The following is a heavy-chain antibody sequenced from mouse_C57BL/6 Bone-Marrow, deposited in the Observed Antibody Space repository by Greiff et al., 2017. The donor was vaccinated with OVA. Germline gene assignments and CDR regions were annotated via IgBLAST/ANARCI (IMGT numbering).Heavy chain of an antibody. CDR3: ARGPLYDGYYAYFDY. CDR1: GYTFTSYW. CDR2: IYPSDSET. Sequence: QVQLQQPGAELVRPGSSVKLSCKASGYTFTSYWMAWVKQRPGQGLEWIGNIYPSDSETHYNQKFKDKATLTVDNASSTAYMQLSSLTSEDSAVYYCARGPLYDGYYAYFDYWGQGTTLTVSS. D-gene: IGHD2-3*01. V-gene: IGHV1-61*01. J-gene: IGHJ2*01.